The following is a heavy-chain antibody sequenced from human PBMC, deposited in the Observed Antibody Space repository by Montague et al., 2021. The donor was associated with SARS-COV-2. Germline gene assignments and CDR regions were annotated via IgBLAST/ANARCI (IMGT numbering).Heavy chain of an antibody. Sequence: SETLSLTCAVYGGSFSGYYLNWIRQPPGKGLEWIGEINHSGSTXXXPSXXXRATIAVDTSKNQFSLKVTSVTAADTAVFYCARSTVTNAPFGFSNKLRSRYNGMDVWGQGTTVTVSS. D-gene: IGHD4-17*01. CDR2: INHSGST. CDR1: GGSFSGYY. J-gene: IGHJ6*02. CDR3: ARSTVTNAPFGFSNKLRSRYNGMDV. V-gene: IGHV4-34*01.